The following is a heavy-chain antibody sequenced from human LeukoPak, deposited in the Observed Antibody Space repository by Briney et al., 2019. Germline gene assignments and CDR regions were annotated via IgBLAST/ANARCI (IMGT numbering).Heavy chain of an antibody. CDR2: ISAYNGNT. D-gene: IGHD3-10*01. CDR3: ARALYGSGSYYTSDY. J-gene: IGHJ4*02. CDR1: GYTFTSYG. Sequence: ASVKVSCKASGYTFTSYGISWVRQAPGQGLEWMGWISAYNGNTNYAQKLRGRVTMTTDTSTNTAYMELRSLRSDHTAVYYCARALYGSGSYYTSDYWGQGTLVTVSS. V-gene: IGHV1-18*04.